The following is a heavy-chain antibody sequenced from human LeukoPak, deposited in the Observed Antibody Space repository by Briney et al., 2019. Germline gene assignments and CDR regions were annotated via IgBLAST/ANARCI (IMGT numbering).Heavy chain of an antibody. D-gene: IGHD2-2*02. CDR3: APDCSSTSCYTRFDP. CDR1: GFTFSSYW. CDR2: IKQDGSEK. V-gene: IGHV3-7*01. Sequence: GGSLRLSCVASGFTFSSYWMSWVRQVPGKGLEGVANIKQDGSEKYYVDSVKGRFTISRDNAKNSLYLQMNSLRAEDTAVYSCAPDCSSTSCYTRFDPWGQGTLVTVSS. J-gene: IGHJ5*02.